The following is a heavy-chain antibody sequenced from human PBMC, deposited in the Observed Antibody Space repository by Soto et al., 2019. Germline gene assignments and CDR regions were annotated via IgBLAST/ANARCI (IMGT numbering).Heavy chain of an antibody. J-gene: IGHJ4*02. CDR3: ARHLSRNNHCYLSNRHASPPWAVDY. V-gene: IGHV5-51*01. Sequence: PGESLKISCKGSGYSFTSYWIGWVRQMPGKGLEWMGIIYPGDSDTRYSPSFQGQVTISADKSISTAYLQWSSLKASDTAMYYCARHLSRNNHCYLSNRHASPPWAVDYWGQGTLVTVSS. CDR1: GYSFTSYW. CDR2: IYPGDSDT. D-gene: IGHD2-21*02.